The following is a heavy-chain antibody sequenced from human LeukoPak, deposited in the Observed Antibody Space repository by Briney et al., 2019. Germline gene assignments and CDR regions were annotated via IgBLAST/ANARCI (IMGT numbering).Heavy chain of an antibody. CDR1: GGTFSSYA. Sequence: RASVKVSCKASGGTFSSYAISWVRQAPGQGLEWMGWINPNSGGTNYAQKFQGRVTMTRDTSISTAYMELSRLRSDDTAVYYCVRDDQWLVHGGDFDPWGQGTLVTVSS. D-gene: IGHD6-19*01. V-gene: IGHV1-2*02. CDR3: VRDDQWLVHGGDFDP. CDR2: INPNSGGT. J-gene: IGHJ5*02.